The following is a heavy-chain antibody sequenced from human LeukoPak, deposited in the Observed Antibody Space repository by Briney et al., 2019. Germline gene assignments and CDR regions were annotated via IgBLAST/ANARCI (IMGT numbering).Heavy chain of an antibody. Sequence: SETLSLTCTVSGGSISSYYWSWIRQPPGKGLEWIGYIYYSGSTNYNPSLKSRVTISVDTSKNQFSLKLSSVTAADTAVYYCARDIHVDIVVGAFDIWGQGTMVTVSS. CDR1: GGSISSYY. D-gene: IGHD5-12*01. CDR3: ARDIHVDIVVGAFDI. CDR2: IYYSGST. V-gene: IGHV4-59*01. J-gene: IGHJ3*02.